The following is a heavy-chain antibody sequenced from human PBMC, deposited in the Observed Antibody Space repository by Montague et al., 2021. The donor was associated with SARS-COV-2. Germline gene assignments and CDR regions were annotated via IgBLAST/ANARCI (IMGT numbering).Heavy chain of an antibody. V-gene: IGHV4-59*08. CDR2: IYYSGST. D-gene: IGHD4-11*01. Sequence: SETLSLTCSVSGDSISNYSWSWIRQSPGKRLEWIGYIYYSGSTNYSPSLTSRVTISVDTSKNQVSLKLTSVTAADTAVYYCARHLRVTTVTSHMYHYAMDVWGQGTTVTVSS. CDR1: GDSISNYS. J-gene: IGHJ6*02. CDR3: ARHLRVTTVTSHMYHYAMDV.